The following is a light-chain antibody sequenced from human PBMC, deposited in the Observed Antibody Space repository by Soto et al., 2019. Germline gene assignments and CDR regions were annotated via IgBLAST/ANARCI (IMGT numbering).Light chain of an antibody. CDR1: QSVSSTF. Sequence: EIVLTQSPGSLSLSPGERATLSCRASQSVSSTFFAWYQQRPGQAPRLLMYGASSRATGIPERFSGSGSGTDFPLTIPILYPEHFAVYYCHQFDSSLTFGQGTKVPI. J-gene: IGKJ1*01. CDR2: GAS. V-gene: IGKV3-20*01. CDR3: HQFDSSLT.